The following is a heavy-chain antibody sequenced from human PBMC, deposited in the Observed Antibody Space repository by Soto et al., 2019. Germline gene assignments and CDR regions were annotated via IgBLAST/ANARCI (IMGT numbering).Heavy chain of an antibody. V-gene: IGHV3-23*01. D-gene: IGHD3-10*01. CDR2: ISGRGGST. Sequence: EVQLLESGGGLVQPGGSLRLSCAASGFTFSSYAMSWVRQAPGKGLEWDTAISGRGGSTYYADSVKGRFTISRDNSKNTLYLQMSSLRAEDTAVYYCAKRSVGGITMVRGVFFDYWGQGTLVTVSS. J-gene: IGHJ4*02. CDR3: AKRSVGGITMVRGVFFDY. CDR1: GFTFSSYA.